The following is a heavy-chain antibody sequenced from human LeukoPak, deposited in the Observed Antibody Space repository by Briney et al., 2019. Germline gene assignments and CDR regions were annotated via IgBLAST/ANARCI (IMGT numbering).Heavy chain of an antibody. D-gene: IGHD6-13*01. CDR2: ISGSGGST. Sequence: GGSLRLSCAASGFTFSDYAMTWVRQAPGKGLEWVSAISGSGGSTYYADSVKGRFTISRDNSKNTLYLQMNSLGAEDTAVYYCATFNRGGDSSRGHYWGQGTLVTVSS. CDR1: GFTFSDYA. CDR3: ATFNRGGDSSRGHY. V-gene: IGHV3-23*01. J-gene: IGHJ4*02.